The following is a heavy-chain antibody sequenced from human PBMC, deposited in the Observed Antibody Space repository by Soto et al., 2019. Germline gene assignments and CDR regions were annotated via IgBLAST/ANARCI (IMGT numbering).Heavy chain of an antibody. D-gene: IGHD6-13*01. CDR2: INPNSGGT. Sequence: ASVKVSCKASGYTFTGYYMHWVRQAPGQGLEWMGWINPNSGGTNYAQKFQGWVTMTRDTSISTAYMELSRLRSDDTAVYYCARDRGSSSPNAFDIWGQGTMVTVSS. V-gene: IGHV1-2*04. J-gene: IGHJ3*02. CDR1: GYTFTGYY. CDR3: ARDRGSSSPNAFDI.